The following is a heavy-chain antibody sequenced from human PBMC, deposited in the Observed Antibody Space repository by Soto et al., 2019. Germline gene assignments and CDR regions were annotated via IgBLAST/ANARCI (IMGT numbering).Heavy chain of an antibody. J-gene: IGHJ6*04. CDR2: IKQDGSEK. D-gene: IGHD2-15*01. CDR3: ATPAYCSGGSCSLYYYGMDV. V-gene: IGHV3-7*03. CDR1: RFTFSSYW. Sequence: GGSLRLSCAASRFTFSSYWMSWVRQAPGKGLEWVANIKQDGSEKFYVDSVKGRFTISRDNAKNSLYLQMNSLRAEDTAVYYCATPAYCSGGSCSLYYYGMDVWGKGTKSTVAS.